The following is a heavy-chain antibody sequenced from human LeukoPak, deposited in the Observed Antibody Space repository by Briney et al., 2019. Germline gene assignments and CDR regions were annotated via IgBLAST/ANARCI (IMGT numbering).Heavy chain of an antibody. J-gene: IGHJ3*02. CDR2: IYYSGST. D-gene: IGHD3-22*01. Sequence: PSETLSLTCTVSGGSISSSSYYWGWIRQPPGKGLEWIGSIYYSGSTYYNPSLKSRVTISVDTSKNQFSLKLSSVTPADTAVYYCAEGGYYYDSSGSRGDAFDIWGQGTMVTVSS. CDR1: GGSISSSSYY. V-gene: IGHV4-39*01. CDR3: AEGGYYYDSSGSRGDAFDI.